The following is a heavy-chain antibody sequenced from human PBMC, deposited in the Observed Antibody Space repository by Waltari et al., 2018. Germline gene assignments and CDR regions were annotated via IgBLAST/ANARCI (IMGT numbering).Heavy chain of an antibody. CDR3: ARVPMSYSSGAAGVFDY. CDR2: IYHSGST. Sequence: QVQLQESGPGLVKPSETLSLPCAVSGYSISSGYYWGWIRQPPGKGLEWIGSIYHSGSTYYNPSLKSRVTISVDTSKNQSSLKLSSVTAADTAVYYCARVPMSYSSGAAGVFDYWGQGTLVTVSS. J-gene: IGHJ4*02. D-gene: IGHD6-19*01. CDR1: GYSISSGYY. V-gene: IGHV4-38-2*01.